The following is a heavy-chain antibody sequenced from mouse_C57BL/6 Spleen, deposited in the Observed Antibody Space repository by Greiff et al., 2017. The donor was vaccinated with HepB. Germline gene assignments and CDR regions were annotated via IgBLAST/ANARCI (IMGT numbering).Heavy chain of an antibody. V-gene: IGHV1-18*01. CDR1: GYTFTDYN. D-gene: IGHD4-1*01. J-gene: IGHJ3*01. Sequence: EVQLQQSGPELVKPGASVKISCKASGYTFTDYNMDWVKQSHGKSLEWIGDINPNNGGTIYNQKFKGKATLTVDKSSSTAYMELRSLTSEDTAVYYCASGDWDRFADWGKGTLVTVSA. CDR2: INPNNGGT. CDR3: ASGDWDRFAD.